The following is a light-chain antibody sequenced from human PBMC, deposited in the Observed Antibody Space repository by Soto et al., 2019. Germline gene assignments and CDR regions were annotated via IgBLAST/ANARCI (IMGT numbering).Light chain of an antibody. V-gene: IGKV3-20*01. CDR3: QHYGAAPIT. J-gene: IGKJ5*01. Sequence: EIVLTQSPGTLSLSPGERATLSCRASQSVSSSYLAWYQQKPGQAPRLLIYGASSRATGTPDRLSGRGSGTDFTLTIGRLEPADFALYYCQHYGAAPITFGQATRLEIK. CDR2: GAS. CDR1: QSVSSSY.